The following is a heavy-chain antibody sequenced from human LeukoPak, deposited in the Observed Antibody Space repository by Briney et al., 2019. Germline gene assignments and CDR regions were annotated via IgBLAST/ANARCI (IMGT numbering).Heavy chain of an antibody. Sequence: ASVTVSCKASGYTFTGYYMQWVRQAPGQGREWMGWINPKSGGTNYAQKFQGTVTMTRDTSISTAYMELSRLRSDDTAVYYCARDRDFWSGYYDFDYWGQGTLVTVSS. J-gene: IGHJ4*02. CDR2: INPKSGGT. CDR1: GYTFTGYY. D-gene: IGHD3-3*01. V-gene: IGHV1-2*02. CDR3: ARDRDFWSGYYDFDY.